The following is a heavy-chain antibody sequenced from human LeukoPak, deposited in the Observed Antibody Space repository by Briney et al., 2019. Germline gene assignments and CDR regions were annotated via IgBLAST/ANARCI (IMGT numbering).Heavy chain of an antibody. J-gene: IGHJ6*02. V-gene: IGHV1-46*01. D-gene: IGHD3-10*01. CDR1: GYTFTSYY. CDR3: ARRPKAAYGSESSRSYGMDV. Sequence: GASVKVSCKASGYTFTSYYMHWVRQAPGQGRGWRGIINPSGGSTSYAQKYQGKVTMTRDTSTRTVYMELSSLRSEYTAVYYGARRPKAAYGSESSRSYGMDVWGQGTTVTVSS. CDR2: INPSGGST.